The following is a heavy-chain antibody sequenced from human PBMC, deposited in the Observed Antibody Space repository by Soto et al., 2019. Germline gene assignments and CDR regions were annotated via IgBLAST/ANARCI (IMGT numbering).Heavy chain of an antibody. CDR1: GGSISSGGYY. Sequence: QVQLQESGPGLVKPSQTLSLTCTVSGGSISSGGYYWSWIRQHPGKGLEWIGYFYYSGSTYYNPSRKSRVTIPVDTSKNQFSLKLSSVTXXXXXXXXXXRTPLLWGQGTLVTVSS. J-gene: IGHJ4*02. CDR3: XXRTPLL. V-gene: IGHV4-31*03. CDR2: FYYSGST. D-gene: IGHD1-26*01.